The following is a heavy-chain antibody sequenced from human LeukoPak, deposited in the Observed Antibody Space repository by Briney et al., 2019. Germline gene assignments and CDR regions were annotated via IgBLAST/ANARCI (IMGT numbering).Heavy chain of an antibody. Sequence: ASVKVSCKASGYTFTSYGISWVRQAPGQGLEWMGWISAYNGNTNYAQKLRGRVTMTTDTSTSTAYMELRSLRSDDTAVYYCARWQWGNYYYGMDVWGQGTTVTVSS. CDR2: ISAYNGNT. J-gene: IGHJ6*02. V-gene: IGHV1-18*01. D-gene: IGHD6-19*01. CDR1: GYTFTSYG. CDR3: ARWQWGNYYYGMDV.